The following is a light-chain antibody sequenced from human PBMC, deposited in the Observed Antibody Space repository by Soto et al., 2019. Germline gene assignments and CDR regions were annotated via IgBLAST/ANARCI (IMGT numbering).Light chain of an antibody. V-gene: IGKV3-20*01. CDR2: AAS. CDR1: QIVSSTY. Sequence: EIVLTQSPGTLSLSPGERATLSCRASQIVSSTYLAWFQQKPGQAPRLLVSAASNRATGIPDRFSGSGSGTDFTLTIDRLEPEDLAVYYCHQYYSSPTTFGGGTKVDIK. CDR3: HQYYSSPTT. J-gene: IGKJ4*01.